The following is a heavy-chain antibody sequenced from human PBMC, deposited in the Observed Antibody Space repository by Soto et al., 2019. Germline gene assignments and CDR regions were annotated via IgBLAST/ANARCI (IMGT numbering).Heavy chain of an antibody. CDR2: TWYDGSSD. CDR3: ARYTLGSCKGGPCYRLQR. CDR1: GFTFSTYV. Sequence: QVQLVESGGGVVQPGRSLRLSCAASGFTFSTYVMHWVRQAPDKGLEWVAATWYDGSSDYYSDSLKGRFSISRDNSKNTLYLHMNSLRLDDTAVYYCARYTLGSCKGGPCYRLQRWGQGTLVTVSS. D-gene: IGHD2-15*01. J-gene: IGHJ1*01. V-gene: IGHV3-33*01.